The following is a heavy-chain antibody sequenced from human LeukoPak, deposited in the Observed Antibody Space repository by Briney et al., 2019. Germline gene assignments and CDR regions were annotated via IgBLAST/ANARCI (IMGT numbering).Heavy chain of an antibody. CDR1: GFTFSSYW. J-gene: IGHJ6*02. Sequence: PGGSLRLSCAASGFTFSSYWMHWVRQAPGKGLVWVSRISSDGSSTAYADSVKGRFSISRDSAKNTLYLQMNSLRAEDTAVYYCARVSCSGGSCYRYYYGMDVWGQGTTVTVSS. CDR2: ISSDGSST. V-gene: IGHV3-74*01. CDR3: ARVSCSGGSCYRYYYGMDV. D-gene: IGHD2-15*01.